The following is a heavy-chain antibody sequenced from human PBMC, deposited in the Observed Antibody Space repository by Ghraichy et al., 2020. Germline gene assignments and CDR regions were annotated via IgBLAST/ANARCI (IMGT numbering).Heavy chain of an antibody. V-gene: IGHV4-34*01. Sequence: SQTLSLTCAVYGGSFSGYYWSWIRQPPGKGLEWIGEINYSGSTNYNPSLKSRVTISVDTSKNQFSLKLSSVTAADTAVYYCASAVVVNAFDIWGQGTMVTVSS. CDR2: INYSGST. J-gene: IGHJ3*02. D-gene: IGHD3-22*01. CDR3: ASAVVVNAFDI. CDR1: GGSFSGYY.